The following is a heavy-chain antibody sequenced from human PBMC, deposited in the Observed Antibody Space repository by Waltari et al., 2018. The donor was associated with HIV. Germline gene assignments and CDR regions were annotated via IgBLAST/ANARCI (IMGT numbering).Heavy chain of an antibody. J-gene: IGHJ4*02. D-gene: IGHD2-15*01. V-gene: IGHV4-38-2*02. CDR2: IYHSGST. Sequence: QVQLQESGPGLVKPSETLSLTCAVSGYSIRSGSYSGWLRQPPGTGLEWSGSIYHSGSTYYNPSLKSRVTISVDTSKNQSSLKLSSVTAADTAVYYCARDFMGYCSGGSCRYFDYWGQGTLVTVSS. CDR1: GYSIRSGSY. CDR3: ARDFMGYCSGGSCRYFDY.